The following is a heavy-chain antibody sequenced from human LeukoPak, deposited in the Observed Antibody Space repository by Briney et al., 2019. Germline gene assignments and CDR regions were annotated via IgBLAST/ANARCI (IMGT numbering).Heavy chain of an antibody. D-gene: IGHD1-26*01. V-gene: IGHV3-21*01. CDR2: ISSGSGYI. Sequence: PGGSLRLSCAASGFTFNSYSLNWVRQAPGRGLEWVSSISSGSGYIYYADSVKGRFTISRDNAKNSLYLQMNSLRAEDTAVYYCARGYSGSYYFADYWGQGTLATVSS. CDR1: GFTFNSYS. CDR3: ARGYSGSYYFADY. J-gene: IGHJ4*02.